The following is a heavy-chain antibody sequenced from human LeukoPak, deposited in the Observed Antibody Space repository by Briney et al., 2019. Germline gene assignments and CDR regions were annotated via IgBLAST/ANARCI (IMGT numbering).Heavy chain of an antibody. CDR3: SRESGAFSPFGY. D-gene: IGHD1-26*01. V-gene: IGHV4-4*02. CDR1: GGSISSTNW. Sequence: SETLSLTCGVSGGSISSTNWWSWVRQPPGQGLEWVGEISLSGVTNYNPSLKSRVTMSLDRSKNHLSLTLTSVTAADTAVYYCSRESGAFSPFGYWGQGTLVTVSS. J-gene: IGHJ4*02. CDR2: ISLSGVT.